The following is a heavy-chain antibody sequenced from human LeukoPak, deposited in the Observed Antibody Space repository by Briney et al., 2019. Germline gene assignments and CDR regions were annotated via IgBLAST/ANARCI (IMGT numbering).Heavy chain of an antibody. D-gene: IGHD4-17*01. CDR2: IRDDGTQR. CDR3: VKEADQSVRYFDY. Sequence: HPGGSLRLSCAASGFTFNKHGVHWVRQAPGKGPEWVAVIRDDGTQRYYGDSVKGRFTISRDNSKSILYLQMNSLTAEDTAVYYCVKEADQSVRYFDYWGQGTLLTVSS. J-gene: IGHJ4*02. V-gene: IGHV3-30*02. CDR1: GFTFNKHG.